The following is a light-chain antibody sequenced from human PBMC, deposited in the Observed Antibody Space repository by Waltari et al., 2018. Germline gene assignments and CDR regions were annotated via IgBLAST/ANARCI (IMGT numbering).Light chain of an antibody. CDR2: GAS. V-gene: IGKV1-39*01. CDR1: QTISTQ. J-gene: IGKJ3*01. Sequence: DIQMTQSPSSLSASVGDRVTITCRASQTISTQLNWSQHTPGKAPSLLIYGASNLQGGVPSRFSGRGSGTDFTLTISSLQPEDVATYYCQQSYSTPRVTFGPGTKV. CDR3: QQSYSTPRVT.